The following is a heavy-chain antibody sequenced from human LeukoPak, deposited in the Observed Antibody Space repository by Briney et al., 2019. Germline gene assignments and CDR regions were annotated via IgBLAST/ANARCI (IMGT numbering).Heavy chain of an antibody. D-gene: IGHD4/OR15-4a*01. CDR1: GFTFSTYA. J-gene: IGHJ4*02. V-gene: IGHV3-21*01. CDR2: ISSSSTYI. CDR3: ARDPSNYYFDY. Sequence: NAGGSLRLSCAASGFTFSTYAMNWVRQAPGKGLEWVSSISSSSTYIYYADSVKGRSTISRDNAQNSLYLQMNSLRAEDTAVYYCARDPSNYYFDYWGQGTLVTVSS.